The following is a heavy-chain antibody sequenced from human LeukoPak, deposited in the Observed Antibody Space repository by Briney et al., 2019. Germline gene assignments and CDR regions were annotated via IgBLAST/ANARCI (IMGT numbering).Heavy chain of an antibody. V-gene: IGHV4-30-4*08. Sequence: PSETLSLTCTVSGYSISSGDYYWSWIRQPPGKGLEWIGYIYYSRSTYYNPSLKSRVTISVDTSKNQFSLKLSSVTAADTAVYYCARRYYYDSSGYYLYYFDYWGQGTLVTVSS. CDR2: IYYSRST. CDR3: ARRYYYDSSGYYLYYFDY. D-gene: IGHD3-22*01. CDR1: GYSISSGDYY. J-gene: IGHJ4*02.